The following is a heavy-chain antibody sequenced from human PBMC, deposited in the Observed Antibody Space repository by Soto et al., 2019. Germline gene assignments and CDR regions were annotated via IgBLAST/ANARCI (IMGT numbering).Heavy chain of an antibody. CDR1: GYPFTSYG. V-gene: IGHV1-18*01. CDR3: ARGGVGATSTWFDP. J-gene: IGHJ5*02. Sequence: QVQLVQSGPEVKKPGASVEVSCKASGYPFTSYGISWVRQAPGQGIEWMGWITAYNGNTNYAQKFQGRVTMTTDTSTTTAYMELRSLTSDDTAVYYCARGGVGATSTWFDPWGQGTLVTVSS. CDR2: ITAYNGNT. D-gene: IGHD1-26*01.